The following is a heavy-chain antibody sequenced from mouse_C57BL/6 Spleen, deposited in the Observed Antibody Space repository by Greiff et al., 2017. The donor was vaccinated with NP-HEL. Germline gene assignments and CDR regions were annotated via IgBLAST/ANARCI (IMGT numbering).Heavy chain of an antibody. V-gene: IGHV2-6-1*01. Sequence: QVQLKESGPGLVAPSQSLSITCTVSGFSLTSYGVHWVRQPPGKGLEWLVVIWSDGSTTYNSARKSRLSISKDNSKSQVFLKMNSLQTDDTAMYYCARHGGYDDEYFDVWGTGTTVTVSS. J-gene: IGHJ1*03. CDR2: IWSDGST. CDR1: GFSLTSYG. D-gene: IGHD2-2*01. CDR3: ARHGGYDDEYFDV.